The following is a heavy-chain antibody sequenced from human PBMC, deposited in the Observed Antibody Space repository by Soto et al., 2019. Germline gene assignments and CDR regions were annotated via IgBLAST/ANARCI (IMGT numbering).Heavy chain of an antibody. V-gene: IGHV3-30*03. Sequence: GWSLRLSCAASGFTFSSYSMNWVRQAPEKGLEWVSVITNDGSNKYYADSVKGRFTISRDNSKNTLYLQMDSLRAEDTAVYYCARALYYYDSSGNEYFQHWGQGTLVTVSS. D-gene: IGHD3-22*01. CDR3: ARALYYYDSSGNEYFQH. CDR2: ITNDGSNK. J-gene: IGHJ1*01. CDR1: GFTFSSYS.